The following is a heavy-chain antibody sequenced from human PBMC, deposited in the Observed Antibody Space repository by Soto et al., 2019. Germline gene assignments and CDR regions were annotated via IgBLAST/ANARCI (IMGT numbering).Heavy chain of an antibody. CDR1: GFTFSDYS. V-gene: IGHV3-48*02. Sequence: EVQLVESGGGLVQPGGSLRLSCAASGFTFSDYSMDWVRQAPGKGLEWVSYISSSSSTIYYADSVKGRFTLSRDNDKNSLYLHMNSLRDEDPALYYCARDAGSWGYWGQGTLVTVSS. CDR3: ARDAGSWGY. J-gene: IGHJ4*02. D-gene: IGHD3-10*01. CDR2: ISSSSSTI.